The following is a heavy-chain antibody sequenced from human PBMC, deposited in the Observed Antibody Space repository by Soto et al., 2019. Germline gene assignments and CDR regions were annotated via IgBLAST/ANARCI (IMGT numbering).Heavy chain of an antibody. V-gene: IGHV1-2*04. CDR2: INPNSGGT. J-gene: IGHJ6*02. CDR1: GYTFTGYY. Sequence: ASVKVSCKASGYTFTGYYMHWVRQAPGQGLEWMGWINPNSGGTNYAQKFQGWVTMTRDTSISTAYMELSRLRSDDTAVYYCARERIAAAGKDYYYYYGMDVWGQGTTVTVSS. D-gene: IGHD6-13*01. CDR3: ARERIAAAGKDYYYYYGMDV.